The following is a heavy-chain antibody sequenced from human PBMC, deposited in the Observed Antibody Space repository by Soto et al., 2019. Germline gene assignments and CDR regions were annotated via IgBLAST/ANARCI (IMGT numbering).Heavy chain of an antibody. Sequence: QITLKESAPTLVQPTQTLTLPCTFSGFSLTSVGVGVGWIRQPPGKALEWVAVIYWDNDRRYNPFLESRLTITSDTSRYQVVLTMTNMDPSDTAIYYCAHLTLSYAGVVGLDAFDIWGQGTLVTVSS. CDR1: GFSLTSVGVG. V-gene: IGHV2-5*02. J-gene: IGHJ3*02. CDR2: IYWDNDR. CDR3: AHLTLSYAGVVGLDAFDI. D-gene: IGHD3-10*01.